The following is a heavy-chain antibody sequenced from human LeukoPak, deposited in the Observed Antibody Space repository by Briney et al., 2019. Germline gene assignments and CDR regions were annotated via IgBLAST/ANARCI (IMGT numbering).Heavy chain of an antibody. J-gene: IGHJ6*03. Sequence: GGSLRLSCAASGFTFSDYAMHWVRQATGKGLEWVAVLSYDGNNKYYADSVKGRFTISRDNSKNTLYLQMNSLRAEDTAVYYCARDTIFGVIRGYYYYYMDVWGKGTTVTVSS. CDR3: ARDTIFGVIRGYYYYYMDV. CDR1: GFTFSDYA. D-gene: IGHD3-3*01. CDR2: LSYDGNNK. V-gene: IGHV3-30-3*01.